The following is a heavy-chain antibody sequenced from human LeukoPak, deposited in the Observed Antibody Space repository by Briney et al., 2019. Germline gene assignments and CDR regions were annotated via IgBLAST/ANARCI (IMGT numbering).Heavy chain of an antibody. Sequence: GASVKVSCKASGYTFTGYYLFWVRQAPGQGLEWMGWINPNTGDTRYGQKFQGRVTLTRDTSIRTTYMELSSLRSDDTAVYYCARDERFCNGDNHYPDLGYGGQGTLVTVSS. J-gene: IGHJ4*02. CDR1: GYTFTGYY. D-gene: IGHD2-15*01. CDR3: ARDERFCNGDNHYPDLGY. CDR2: INPNTGDT. V-gene: IGHV1-2*02.